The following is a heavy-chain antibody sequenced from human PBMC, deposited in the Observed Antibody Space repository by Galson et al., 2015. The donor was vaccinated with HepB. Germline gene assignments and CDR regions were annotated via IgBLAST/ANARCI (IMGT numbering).Heavy chain of an antibody. CDR3: ARRHGFDY. V-gene: IGHV3-7*03. Sequence: SLRLSCAASGFTFXXYWMSWVRQAPGKGLEWVANIKQDGSEKYYVDSVKGRFTISRDNAKNSLYLQMNSLRAEDTAVYYCARRHGFDYWGQGTLVTVSS. CDR1: GFTFXXYW. CDR2: IKQDGSEK. J-gene: IGHJ4*02. D-gene: IGHD2-8*01.